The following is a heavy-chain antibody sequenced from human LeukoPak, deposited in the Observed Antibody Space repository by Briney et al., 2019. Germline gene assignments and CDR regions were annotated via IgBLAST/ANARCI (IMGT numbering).Heavy chain of an antibody. Sequence: PETLSLTCTVSGYSISSGYYWGWIRQPPGKGLEWIGSIYHSGSTYYNPSLKSRVTISVDTSKNQFPLKPSSVTAADTAVYYCARRVGAALDYWGQGTLVTVSS. CDR2: IYHSGST. D-gene: IGHD2-15*01. J-gene: IGHJ4*02. V-gene: IGHV4-38-2*02. CDR3: ARRVGAALDY. CDR1: GYSISSGYY.